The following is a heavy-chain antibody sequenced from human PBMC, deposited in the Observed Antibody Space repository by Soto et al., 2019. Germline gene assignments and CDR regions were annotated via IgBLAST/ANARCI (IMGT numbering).Heavy chain of an antibody. Sequence: QLQLQESGPGLVKPSETLSLTCTVSGGSISSSSYYWGWIRQPPGKGLEWIGSIYYSGSTYYNPSLKIRATISVDTSKNQFSLKLSSVTAADTAVYYCASGYYDILTGSPHYYYGMDVWGQGTTVTVSS. J-gene: IGHJ6*02. CDR3: ASGYYDILTGSPHYYYGMDV. CDR2: IYYSGST. CDR1: GGSISSSSYY. D-gene: IGHD3-9*01. V-gene: IGHV4-39*01.